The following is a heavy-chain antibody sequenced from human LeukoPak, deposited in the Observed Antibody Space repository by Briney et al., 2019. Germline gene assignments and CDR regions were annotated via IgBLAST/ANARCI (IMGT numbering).Heavy chain of an antibody. CDR2: ISSDGSQK. Sequence: PGGSLRLSCADSGFTFSSYAVHWVRQAPGKGPEWVAVISSDGSQKYYADSVKGRFTLSRDNSKNTLYLQMDRLRVEDTALYYCAGYYDFWSAVYHFYYMDVWGKGTTVTVSS. V-gene: IGHV3-30-3*01. J-gene: IGHJ6*03. CDR1: GFTFSSYA. D-gene: IGHD3-3*01. CDR3: AGYYDFWSAVYHFYYMDV.